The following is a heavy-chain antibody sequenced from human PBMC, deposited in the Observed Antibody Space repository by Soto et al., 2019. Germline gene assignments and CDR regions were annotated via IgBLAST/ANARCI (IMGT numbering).Heavy chain of an antibody. CDR3: ARYQDFNFGVVTKSPMDV. CDR1: GYTFTSYG. CDR2: ISAYNGNT. D-gene: IGHD3-3*01. V-gene: IGHV1-18*04. Sequence: EASVKVSCKASGYTFTSYGISWVRQAPGQGLEWMGWISAYNGNTSYAQKLQGRVTMTTDTSTSTAYMELRSLRSDDTAVYYCARYQDFNFGVVTKSPMDVWGQGTTVTVSS. J-gene: IGHJ6*02.